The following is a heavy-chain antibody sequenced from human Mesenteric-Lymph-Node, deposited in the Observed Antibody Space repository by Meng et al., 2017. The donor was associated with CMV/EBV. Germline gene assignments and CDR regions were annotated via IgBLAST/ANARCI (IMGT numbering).Heavy chain of an antibody. Sequence: QITLKESGPTLVKPTQTLTLTCPFSGFSLSTSGVGVGWIRQPPGKALEWLALIYWDDDTRYSPSLKSRLTITKDTSKNQVVLTMTNMDPVDTATYYCAHSSGIAAAGPFYFDYWGQGTLVTVSS. CDR2: IYWDDDT. CDR3: AHSSGIAAAGPFYFDY. V-gene: IGHV2-5*02. J-gene: IGHJ4*02. CDR1: GFSLSTSGVG. D-gene: IGHD6-13*01.